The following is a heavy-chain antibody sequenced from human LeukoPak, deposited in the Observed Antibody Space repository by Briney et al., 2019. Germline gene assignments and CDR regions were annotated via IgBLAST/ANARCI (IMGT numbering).Heavy chain of an antibody. D-gene: IGHD1/OR15-1a*01. J-gene: IGHJ4*02. Sequence: PSETLSLTCAVYGGSFTDNYWSWIRQPPEKGLEWIGEINHSGRINYNPSLKSRVTISSDASKNQFSLKLTSVTAADTAVYYCARVSGLNNFDFWGQGTLVAVSS. V-gene: IGHV4-34*01. CDR1: GGSFTDNY. CDR3: ARVSGLNNFDF. CDR2: INHSGRI.